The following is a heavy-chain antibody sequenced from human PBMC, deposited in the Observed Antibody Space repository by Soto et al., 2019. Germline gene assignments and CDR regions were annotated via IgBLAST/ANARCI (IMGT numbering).Heavy chain of an antibody. CDR1: GFNFRSYA. Sequence: GGSLRLSCKASGFNFRSYAMSWVRQAPGKGLEWVSIISSNGESTYNTDATYYADSVRGRFSISRDNSKNTLSLQMNSLRAEDTAVYYCTKALYCSSTSCYSRGDTFHIWGQGTMVTDSS. CDR3: TKALYCSSTSCYSRGDTFHI. D-gene: IGHD2-2*01. V-gene: IGHV3-23*01. J-gene: IGHJ3*02. CDR2: ISSNGESTYNTDAT.